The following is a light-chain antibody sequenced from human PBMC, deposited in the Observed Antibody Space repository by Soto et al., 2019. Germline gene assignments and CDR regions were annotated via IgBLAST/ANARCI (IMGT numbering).Light chain of an antibody. V-gene: IGKV3-20*01. CDR2: GAS. Sequence: EIVLTQSPGTLSLSPGERATLSCRASQSVGNNYLAWYQQRPGQAPRLLIYGASTRATGIPDRFSGSGSGTDFTLSISRREPEDFAVYYCQQYGRSLWTFGQGTKVEIK. J-gene: IGKJ1*01. CDR1: QSVGNNY. CDR3: QQYGRSLWT.